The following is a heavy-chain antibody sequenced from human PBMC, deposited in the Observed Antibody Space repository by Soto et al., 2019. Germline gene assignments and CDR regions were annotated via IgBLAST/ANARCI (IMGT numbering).Heavy chain of an antibody. CDR2: IIPIFGTA. CDR3: ATTFRGYVWGSYRPYYGMDV. Sequence: GASVKVSCKASGGTFSRYAISWVRQAPGQGLEWMGGIIPIFGTANYAQKFQGRVTITADESTSTAYMELSSLRSEDTAVYYCATTFRGYVWGSYRPYYGMDVWGQGTTVTVSS. J-gene: IGHJ6*02. D-gene: IGHD3-16*02. V-gene: IGHV1-69*13. CDR1: GGTFSRYA.